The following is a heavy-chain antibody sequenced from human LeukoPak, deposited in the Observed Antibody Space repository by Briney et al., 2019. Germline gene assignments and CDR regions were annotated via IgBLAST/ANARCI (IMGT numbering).Heavy chain of an antibody. Sequence: TGGSLRLSCAASGFTFSSYGMHWVRQAPGKGLEWVAVISYDGSNKYYADSVKGRFTISRDNSKNTLYLQMNSLRAEDTAVYYCANDGVRYSSGQPIDYWGQGTLVTVSS. V-gene: IGHV3-30*18. CDR1: GFTFSSYG. D-gene: IGHD6-19*01. J-gene: IGHJ4*02. CDR2: ISYDGSNK. CDR3: ANDGVRYSSGQPIDY.